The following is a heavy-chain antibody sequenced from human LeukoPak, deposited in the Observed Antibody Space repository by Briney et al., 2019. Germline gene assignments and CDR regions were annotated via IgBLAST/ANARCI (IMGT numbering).Heavy chain of an antibody. D-gene: IGHD6-19*01. CDR2: TSYDGSTE. V-gene: IGHV3-30-3*01. J-gene: IGHJ4*02. CDR1: GFNFNTYA. Sequence: GGSLRLSCAASGFNFNTYALHCVRQAPGKGLEWAAATSYDGSTEFYADSVKGRFTISRDNSKNTLYLQMNSLRPEDTAVYYCVRDRGGSGWYYLDYWGQGTLVTVSS. CDR3: VRDRGGSGWYYLDY.